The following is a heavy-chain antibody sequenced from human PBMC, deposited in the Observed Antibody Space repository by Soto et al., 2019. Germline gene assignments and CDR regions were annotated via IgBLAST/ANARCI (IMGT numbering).Heavy chain of an antibody. CDR1: GFTFSSYA. V-gene: IGHV3-23*01. Sequence: EVQLLESGGGLVQPGGSLRLSWAASGFTFSSYAMSWVRQAPGKGLEWVSAISGSGGSTYYADSVKGRFTISRDNSKNTLYLQMNSLRAEDTAVYYCAKDGGVVVAATPVADWGQGTLVTVSS. D-gene: IGHD2-15*01. J-gene: IGHJ4*02. CDR2: ISGSGGST. CDR3: AKDGGVVVAATPVAD.